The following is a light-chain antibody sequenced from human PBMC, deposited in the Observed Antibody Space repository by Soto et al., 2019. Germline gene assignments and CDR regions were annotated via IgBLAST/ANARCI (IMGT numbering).Light chain of an antibody. CDR1: QGISSY. J-gene: IGKJ1*01. V-gene: IGKV1-39*01. Sequence: DIQMTQSPSSLSASVGDRVTITCRASQGISSYLNWYQQKPGKAPKLLIYAASSLQSGVPSRFSGSGSGTDFTLTISSLQPEDFATYYCQPSYSTLWTFGQGTKVDIK. CDR3: QPSYSTLWT. CDR2: AAS.